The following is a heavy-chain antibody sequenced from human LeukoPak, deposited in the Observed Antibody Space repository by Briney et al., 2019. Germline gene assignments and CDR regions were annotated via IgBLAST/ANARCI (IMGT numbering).Heavy chain of an antibody. Sequence: GGSLRLSCAASGFTFSSYSMSWVRQAPGKGLEWVSSISSSSTYRYYAASVKGRFTISRDNAKNSLYLQMNSLRAEDTALYYCARAPHMITFGGVIVIPFDYWGQGTLVTVSS. J-gene: IGHJ4*02. CDR3: ARAPHMITFGGVIVIPFDY. V-gene: IGHV3-21*01. CDR2: ISSSSTYR. D-gene: IGHD3-16*02. CDR1: GFTFSSYS.